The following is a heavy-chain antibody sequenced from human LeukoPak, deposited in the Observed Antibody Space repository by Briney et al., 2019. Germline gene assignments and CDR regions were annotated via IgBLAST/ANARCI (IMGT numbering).Heavy chain of an antibody. CDR1: GYTFTSYY. CDR3: ARAAAGRYYYYYMDV. J-gene: IGHJ6*03. V-gene: IGHV1-46*01. D-gene: IGHD6-13*01. Sequence: ASVKVSCKASGYTFTSYYMHWVRQAPGQGLEWMGIINPSGGSTSYAQKFQGRVTMTRDTSTSTVYMELSSLRSEDTAVYYCARAAAGRYYYYYMDVWGKGTTVTISS. CDR2: INPSGGST.